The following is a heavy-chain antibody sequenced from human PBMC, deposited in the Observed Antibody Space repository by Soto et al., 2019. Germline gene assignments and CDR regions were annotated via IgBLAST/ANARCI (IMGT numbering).Heavy chain of an antibody. Sequence: QDQLVPSGAEVKKPGSSVKVSCKAFGGPFSSHTFSWVRQAPGQGLEWMGRIIPALGTTTYAQKFQGRVTITADESVTTVYMELNSLRTEDTAVYYCASPDFGDYWYFDLWGRGTLVTVSS. CDR1: GGPFSSHT. V-gene: IGHV1-69*08. J-gene: IGHJ2*01. CDR2: IIPALGTT. D-gene: IGHD4-17*01. CDR3: ASPDFGDYWYFDL.